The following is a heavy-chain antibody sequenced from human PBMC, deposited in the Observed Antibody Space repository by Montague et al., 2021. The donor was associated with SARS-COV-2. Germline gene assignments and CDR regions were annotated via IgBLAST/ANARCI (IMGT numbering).Heavy chain of an antibody. Sequence: SETLSLTCIVSGSSVRSYYWSWIRQPPGKGLEWIGYIYDSESTNYNPSLKSRVTISVDTSKNQFSLKLSSVTAADTAVYYCARENTVTTFGGPYYIDSWGQGTLVTVSA. CDR1: GSSVRSYY. CDR2: IYDSEST. V-gene: IGHV4-59*02. D-gene: IGHD4-17*01. J-gene: IGHJ4*02. CDR3: ARENTVTTFGGPYYIDS.